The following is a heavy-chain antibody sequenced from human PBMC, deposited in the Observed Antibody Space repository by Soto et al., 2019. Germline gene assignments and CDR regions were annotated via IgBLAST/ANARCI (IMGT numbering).Heavy chain of an antibody. J-gene: IGHJ5*02. CDR1: GFTFSSYG. CDR3: AREWGYYDFWSGYRKDIWFDP. CDR2: IWYDGSNK. D-gene: IGHD3-3*01. V-gene: IGHV3-33*01. Sequence: GGSLRLSCAASGFTFSSYGMHWVRQAPGKGLEWVAVIWYDGSNKYYADSVKGRFTISRDNSKNTLYLQMNSLRAEDMAVYYCAREWGYYDFWSGYRKDIWFDPWGQGTLVTVSS.